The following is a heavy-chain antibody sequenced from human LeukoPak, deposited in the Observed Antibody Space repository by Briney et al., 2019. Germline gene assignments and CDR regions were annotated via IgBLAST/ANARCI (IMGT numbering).Heavy chain of an antibody. Sequence: PGGSLRLSCAASGFTFSSYAMSWVRQAPGKGLEWVSAISGSGGSTYYADSVKGRFTISRDNSKNTLYLQMNSLRAEDTAIYYCAKAEGTYYYDSSGYQGVDYWGQGTLVTVSS. D-gene: IGHD3-22*01. CDR2: ISGSGGST. CDR3: AKAEGTYYYDSSGYQGVDY. V-gene: IGHV3-23*01. J-gene: IGHJ4*02. CDR1: GFTFSSYA.